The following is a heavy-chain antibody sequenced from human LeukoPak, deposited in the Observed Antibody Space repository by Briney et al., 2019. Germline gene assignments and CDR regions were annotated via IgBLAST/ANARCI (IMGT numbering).Heavy chain of an antibody. J-gene: IGHJ4*02. CDR3: AGLTIYYFDY. Sequence: KPSETLSLTCTVSGGSISSYYWSWIRQPPGKGLEWIGYIYYSGSTNYNPSLKSRVTISVDTSKNQFSLKLSSVTAADTAVYYCAGLTIYYFDYWGQGTLVTVSS. V-gene: IGHV4-59*08. CDR1: GGSISSYY. CDR2: IYYSGST. D-gene: IGHD4-11*01.